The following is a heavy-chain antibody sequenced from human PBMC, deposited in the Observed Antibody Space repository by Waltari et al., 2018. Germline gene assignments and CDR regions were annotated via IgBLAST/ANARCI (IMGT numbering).Heavy chain of an antibody. Sequence: QVQLVESGGGVVQPGGSLRLSCAASGFTFSSYGMHWVRQAPGKGLEWVAFIRYEGSNKYYADSGKGRFTISRDNSKNKLYLQMNSLRAEDTAVYYCAKDGSTMVRGVAPDYWGQGTLVTVSS. V-gene: IGHV3-30*02. D-gene: IGHD3-10*01. CDR2: IRYEGSNK. CDR3: AKDGSTMVRGVAPDY. J-gene: IGHJ4*02. CDR1: GFTFSSYG.